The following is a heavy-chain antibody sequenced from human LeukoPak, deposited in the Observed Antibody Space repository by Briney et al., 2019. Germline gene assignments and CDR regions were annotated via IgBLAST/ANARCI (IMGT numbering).Heavy chain of an antibody. CDR3: ARDSKEYSLETAMAYY. V-gene: IGHV1-18*01. CDR2: ISAYNGNT. CDR1: GYTFTSYG. Sequence: ASVKVSCKASGYTFTSYGISWVRQAPGQGLEWMGRISAYNGNTNYAQKLQGRVTMTTDASTSTAHMELRSLRSDDTAVYYCARDSKEYSLETAMAYYWGQGTLVTVSS. J-gene: IGHJ4*02. D-gene: IGHD5-18*01.